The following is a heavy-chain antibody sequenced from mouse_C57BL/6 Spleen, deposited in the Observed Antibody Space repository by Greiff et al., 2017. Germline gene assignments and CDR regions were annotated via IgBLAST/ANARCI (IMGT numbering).Heavy chain of an antibody. CDR2: IDPENGDT. CDR3: TTRAREGY. V-gene: IGHV14-4*01. D-gene: IGHD3-3*01. Sequence: VQLQQSGAELVRPGASVKLSCTASGFNIKDVYMHWVKQRPEQGLEWIGWIDPENGDTEYASKFQGKATITAYTSSNTAYLQLSSLTSEDTAVYYCTTRAREGYWGQGTSVTVSS. CDR1: GFNIKDVY. J-gene: IGHJ4*01.